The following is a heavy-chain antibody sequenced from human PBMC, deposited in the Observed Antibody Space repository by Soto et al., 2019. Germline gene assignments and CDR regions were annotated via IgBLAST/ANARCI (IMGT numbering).Heavy chain of an antibody. V-gene: IGHV3-21*01. CDR2: ISSSSSYI. CDR1: GFTFSSYS. D-gene: IGHD5-18*01. J-gene: IGHJ4*02. Sequence: EVQLVESGGGLVKPGGSLRLSCAASGFTFSSYSMNWVRQAPGKGLEWVSSISSSSSYIYYADSVKGRFTISRDNAKNSLYLQMNSLRAEDTAVYYCARGPGDSYGYYYFDYWGKGTLVTVSS. CDR3: ARGPGDSYGYYYFDY.